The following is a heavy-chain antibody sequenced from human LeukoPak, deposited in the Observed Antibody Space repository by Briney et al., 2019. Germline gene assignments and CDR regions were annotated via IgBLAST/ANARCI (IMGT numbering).Heavy chain of an antibody. V-gene: IGHV1-3*01. CDR3: ARGRLGCSGGSCYRPEYNWFDP. Sequence: ASVKVSCKASGGTFTSYAMHWVRQAPGQRLEWMGWINAGNGNTKYSQKFQGRVTITRDTSASTAYMELSSLRSEDTAVYYCARGRLGCSGGSCYRPEYNWFDPWGQGTLVTVSS. D-gene: IGHD2-15*01. CDR1: GGTFTSYA. J-gene: IGHJ5*02. CDR2: INAGNGNT.